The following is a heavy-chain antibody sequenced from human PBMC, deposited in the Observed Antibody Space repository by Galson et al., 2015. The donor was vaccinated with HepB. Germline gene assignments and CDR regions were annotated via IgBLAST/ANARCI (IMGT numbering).Heavy chain of an antibody. Sequence: SVKVSCKASGGTFSSYAISWVRQAPGQGLEWMGGIIPIFGTANYAQKFQGRVTITADESTSTAYMELSSLRSEDTAVYYCARGVGSGYDPPHSVYGMDVWGQGTTVTVSS. J-gene: IGHJ6*02. V-gene: IGHV1-69*13. CDR3: ARGVGSGYDPPHSVYGMDV. CDR2: IIPIFGTA. D-gene: IGHD5-12*01. CDR1: GGTFSSYA.